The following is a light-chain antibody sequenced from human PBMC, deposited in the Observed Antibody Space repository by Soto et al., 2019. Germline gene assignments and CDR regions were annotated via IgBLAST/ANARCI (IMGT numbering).Light chain of an antibody. J-gene: IGKJ1*01. CDR3: QQYNSYSPT. CDR1: QSISSW. V-gene: IGKV1-5*01. CDR2: DAS. Sequence: DILMISSLSTLSASVGDRVTITCRASQSISSWLAWYQQKPGKAPKLLIYDASSLESGVPSRSSGSGSGTEFTLTISSLQPDDFATYYCQQYNSYSPTFGQGTKV.